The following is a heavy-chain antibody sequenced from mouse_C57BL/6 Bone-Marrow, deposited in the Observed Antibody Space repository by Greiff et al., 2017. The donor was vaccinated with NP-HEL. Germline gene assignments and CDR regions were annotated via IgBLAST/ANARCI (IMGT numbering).Heavy chain of an antibody. CDR3: AGSYGNYGNYAMDY. V-gene: IGHV1-18*01. CDR2: INPNNGGT. Sequence: VQLQQSGPELVKPGASVKIPCKASGYTFTDYNMDWVKQSHGKSLEWIGDINPNNGGTIYNQKFKGKATLTVDKSSSTAYMELRSLTSEDTAVYYCAGSYGNYGNYAMDYWGQGTSVTVSS. CDR1: GYTFTDYN. D-gene: IGHD2-1*01. J-gene: IGHJ4*01.